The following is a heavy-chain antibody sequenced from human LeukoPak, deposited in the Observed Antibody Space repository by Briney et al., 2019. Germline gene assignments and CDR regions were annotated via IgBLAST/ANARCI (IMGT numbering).Heavy chain of an antibody. Sequence: PSETLSLTCTVSGGSISRYYWNWIRQPPGKGLEWIGYGSYSGSTDYNPSPKSRVTISVDTSKNQVSLKLSSVTAADTAVYYCARAYGSYLFDYWGQGTLVTVSS. CDR1: GGSISRYY. J-gene: IGHJ4*02. V-gene: IGHV4-59*01. CDR3: ARAYGSYLFDY. D-gene: IGHD1-26*01. CDR2: GSYSGST.